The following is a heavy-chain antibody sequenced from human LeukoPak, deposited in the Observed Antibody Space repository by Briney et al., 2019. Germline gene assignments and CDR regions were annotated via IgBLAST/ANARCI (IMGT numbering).Heavy chain of an antibody. Sequence: ASVKVSCKASGGTFSSYAISWVRQAPGQGLEWMGWMNPNSGNTGYSQKFQGRVTITRNTSISTAYMELSSLRSEDTAVYYCARGSGYWGQGTLVTVSS. CDR1: GGTFSSYA. CDR2: MNPNSGNT. CDR3: ARGSGY. V-gene: IGHV1-8*03. J-gene: IGHJ4*02.